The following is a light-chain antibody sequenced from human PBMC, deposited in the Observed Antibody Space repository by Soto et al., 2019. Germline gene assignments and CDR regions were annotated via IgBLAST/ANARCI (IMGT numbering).Light chain of an antibody. V-gene: IGKV3-11*01. CDR3: QQRSNWPLT. Sequence: EIVLTQSPATLSLSPGERATLSCRASQSVSSYLAWYQQKPGQAPRLLIYDASNRATGMPARFSGSGSWTAFTVTTSSLEPEDFAVYYCQQRSNWPLTFGRGTKVEIK. CDR2: DAS. J-gene: IGKJ4*01. CDR1: QSVSSY.